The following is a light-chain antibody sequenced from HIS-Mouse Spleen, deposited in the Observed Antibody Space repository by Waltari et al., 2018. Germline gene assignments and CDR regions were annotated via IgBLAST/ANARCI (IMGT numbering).Light chain of an antibody. CDR3: CSYAGSSTVV. V-gene: IGLV2-23*01. CDR1: SSYVAIYNL. J-gene: IGLJ2*01. Sequence: QSALTQPASVSGSPGQSTTISFTGTSSYVAIYNLVSWYQQHPGKAPKLMIYEGSKRPSGVSNRFSGSKSGNTASLTISGLQAEDEADYYCCSYAGSSTVVFGGGTKLTVL. CDR2: EGS.